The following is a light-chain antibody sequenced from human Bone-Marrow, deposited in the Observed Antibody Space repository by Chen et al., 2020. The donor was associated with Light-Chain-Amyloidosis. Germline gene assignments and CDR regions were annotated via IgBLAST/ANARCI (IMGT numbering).Light chain of an antibody. Sequence: EIVLTQSPGTLSLSPGEGANLSCRASQTISSNYLTWYQQKVGQAPRLLIYGSSSRATGIPDRVTDSGSGTDFSLTINRLDPEDFAMYYCQHYGTSPLTFGGGTKVEIK. J-gene: IGKJ4*01. V-gene: IGKV3-20*01. CDR1: QTISSNY. CDR2: GSS. CDR3: QHYGTSPLT.